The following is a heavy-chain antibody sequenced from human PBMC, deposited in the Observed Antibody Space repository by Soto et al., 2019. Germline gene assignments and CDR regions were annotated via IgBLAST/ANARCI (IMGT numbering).Heavy chain of an antibody. CDR2: ISSLNGNT. CDR3: ARGTVTSGRWFGP. CDR1: DSTFTGYT. Sequence: QVHLVPSETEVKEPGASVTVSCKTSDSTFTGYTSNWVRQAPGQGLEWLGWISSLNGNTNYARKYQGRLTMTTYASATTAYMEIRSLISADTAVYFCARGTVTSGRWFGPWDQGTLVTVSS. D-gene: IGHD4-17*01. V-gene: IGHV1-18*04. J-gene: IGHJ5*02.